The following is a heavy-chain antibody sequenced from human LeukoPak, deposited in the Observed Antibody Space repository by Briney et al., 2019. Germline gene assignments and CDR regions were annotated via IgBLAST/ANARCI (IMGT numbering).Heavy chain of an antibody. CDR1: GFTFSDYY. J-gene: IGHJ4*02. V-gene: IGHV3-11*01. Sequence: GGSRRLSCAASGFTFSDYYMSWIRQAPGKGLEWVSYISSSGSTIYYADSVKGRFTISRDNSKNTLYLQMNSLRAEDTAVYYCAKEALEPAARYYFDYWGQGTLVTVSS. CDR3: AKEALEPAARYYFDY. D-gene: IGHD2-2*01. CDR2: ISSSGSTI.